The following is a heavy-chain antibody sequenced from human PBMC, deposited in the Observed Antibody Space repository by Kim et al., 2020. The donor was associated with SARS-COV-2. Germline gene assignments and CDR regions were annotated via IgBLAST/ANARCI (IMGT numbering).Heavy chain of an antibody. Sequence: GGSLRLSCAASGFTFSDYDMHWVRQTTGKGLASVSVITTAGDTYYSDSVKGRFIISRENAKNSLYLQMNSLRAGDTAVYYCARGSRSSAWDYTYAMAVWGQGTTVTVSS. CDR3: ARGSRSSAWDYTYAMAV. J-gene: IGHJ6*02. CDR1: GFTFSDYD. CDR2: ITTAGDT. D-gene: IGHD6-6*01. V-gene: IGHV3-13*01.